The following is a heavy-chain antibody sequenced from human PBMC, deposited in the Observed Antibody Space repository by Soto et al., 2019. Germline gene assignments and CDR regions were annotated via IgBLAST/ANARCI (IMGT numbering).Heavy chain of an antibody. J-gene: IGHJ6*03. CDR1: GFTFDDFA. V-gene: IGHV3-9*01. CDR3: AKDNRDGDYYYYYMDV. D-gene: IGHD4-17*01. Sequence: EVQLVESGGGLVQPGRSLRLSCAASGFTFDDFAMHWVRQAPGKGLEWVSGISWNSGTIGYADSVKGRFTISRDNAKNSLYLQMNSLRAEDTALYYCAKDNRDGDYYYYYMDVWGKGTTVTVSS. CDR2: ISWNSGTI.